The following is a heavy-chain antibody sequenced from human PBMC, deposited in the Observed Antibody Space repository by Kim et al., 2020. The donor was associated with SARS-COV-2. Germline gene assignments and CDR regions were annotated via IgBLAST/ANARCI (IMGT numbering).Heavy chain of an antibody. D-gene: IGHD2-2*01. CDR2: IYYSGST. Sequence: SETLSLTCTVSGGSISSSSYYWGWIRQPPGKGLEWIGSIYYSGSTYYNPSLKSRVTISVDTSKNQFSLKLSSVTAADTAVYYCARHRRYCSSTSCNWFDPWGQGTLVTVSS. V-gene: IGHV4-39*01. CDR3: ARHRRYCSSTSCNWFDP. CDR1: GGSISSSSYY. J-gene: IGHJ5*02.